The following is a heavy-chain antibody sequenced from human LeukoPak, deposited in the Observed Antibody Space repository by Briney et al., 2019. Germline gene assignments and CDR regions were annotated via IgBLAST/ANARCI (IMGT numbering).Heavy chain of an antibody. D-gene: IGHD3-22*01. V-gene: IGHV2-5*01. CDR2: IFWNDDE. J-gene: IGHJ1*01. CDR3: APSPSPYDSSGYYSTEYFQN. Sequence: SGPTLVKPTQTLTLTCTFSGFSLSTSGVGVGWIRQPPGKALEWLAFIFWNDDERYSPSLKNRLALTKDTSKNQVVLTMTNMDPMDPATYYCAPSPSPYDSSGYYSTEYFQNWGQGTLVTVSS. CDR1: GFSLSTSGVG.